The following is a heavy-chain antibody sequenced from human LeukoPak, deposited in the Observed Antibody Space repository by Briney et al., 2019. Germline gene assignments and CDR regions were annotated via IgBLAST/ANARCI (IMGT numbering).Heavy chain of an antibody. V-gene: IGHV1-18*01. CDR1: GYTFTSYG. CDR3: ASYYDFWSGYSPSYYYYGMDV. CDR2: ISAYNGNT. D-gene: IGHD3-3*01. Sequence: GASVKVSCKASGYTFTSYGISWVRQAPGQGLEWMGWISAYNGNTNYAQKLQGRVTMTTDTSTSTAYMELRSLRSDDTAVYYCASYYDFWSGYSPSYYYYGMDVWGQGTTVTVSS. J-gene: IGHJ6*02.